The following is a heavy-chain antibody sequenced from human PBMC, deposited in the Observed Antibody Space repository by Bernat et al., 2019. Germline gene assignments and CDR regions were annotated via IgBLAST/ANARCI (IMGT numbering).Heavy chain of an antibody. V-gene: IGHV3-11*05. J-gene: IGHJ4*02. CDR2: ISSSSSYT. D-gene: IGHD6-19*01. CDR1: GFTFSDYY. Sequence: QVQLVESGGGLVKPGGSLRLSCAASGFTFSDYYMSWIRQAPGKGLEWVAYISSSSSYTNYADSVKGRFTISRDNAKNSLYLQMNSLRAEDTAVYYCARDSIAAVWRVLRYFDYWGQGTLVTVSS. CDR3: ARDSIAAVWRVLRYFDY.